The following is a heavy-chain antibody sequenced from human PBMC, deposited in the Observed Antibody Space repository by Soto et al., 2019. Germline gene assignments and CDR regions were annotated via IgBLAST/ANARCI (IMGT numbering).Heavy chain of an antibody. D-gene: IGHD3-10*01. Sequence: SVKVSCKASRYTFTSYGMSGVRQAPGQGVGWVGWINPNNGGTNDAQKFQGRVTMTRDTPISTAYMELSRLKSDDTAVYYCARDSAYYYGSGSYPYGMDVWGQGTTVTVS. J-gene: IGHJ6*02. V-gene: IGHV1-2*02. CDR3: ARDSAYYYGSGSYPYGMDV. CDR2: INPNNGGT. CDR1: RYTFTSYG.